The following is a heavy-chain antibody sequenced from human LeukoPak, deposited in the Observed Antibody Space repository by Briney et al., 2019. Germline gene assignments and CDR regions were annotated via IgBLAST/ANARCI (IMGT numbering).Heavy chain of an antibody. V-gene: IGHV3-43*02. J-gene: IGHJ2*01. D-gene: IGHD3-10*01. CDR1: GFTFDDYA. Sequence: GGSLRLSCAASGFTFDDYAMHWVRQAPGKGLEWVSLISGDGKSTHYADSVRGRFTISRDNSKNSLYLQMNSLRTEDTALYYCAKDSGYGSGVGWYFDLWGRGTQVTVSS. CDR3: AKDSGYGSGVGWYFDL. CDR2: ISGDGKST.